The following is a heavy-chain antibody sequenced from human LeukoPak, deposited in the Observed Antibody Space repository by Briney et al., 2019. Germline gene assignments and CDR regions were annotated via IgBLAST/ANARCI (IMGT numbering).Heavy chain of an antibody. D-gene: IGHD1-7*01. CDR3: VRGTTTAYSTDWFDH. V-gene: IGHV3-21*01. CDR1: GFTFSDYR. Sequence: PGGSLRLSCAASGFTFSDYRFSWVRQAPGKGLEWVSSISAGGTDTYYADSLKGRFTVSRDNAKNSQFLHMNNLRAEDTAVYYCVRGTTTAYSTDWFDHWGQGTLVTVSS. CDR2: ISAGGTDT. J-gene: IGHJ5*02.